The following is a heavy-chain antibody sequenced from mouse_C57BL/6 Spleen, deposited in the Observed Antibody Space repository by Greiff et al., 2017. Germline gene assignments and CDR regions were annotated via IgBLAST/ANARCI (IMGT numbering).Heavy chain of an antibody. V-gene: IGHV1-59*01. CDR2: IDPSDSYT. CDR1: GYTFTSYW. D-gene: IGHD2-5*01. J-gene: IGHJ4*01. CDR3: ASRSKYYAMDY. Sequence: QVQLQQPGAELVRPGTSVKLSCKASGYTFTSYWMPWVKQRPGQGLEWIGVIDPSDSYTNYNQKFKGKATLTVDTSSSTAYMQLSSLTSEDSAVYYCASRSKYYAMDYWGQGTSVTVSS.